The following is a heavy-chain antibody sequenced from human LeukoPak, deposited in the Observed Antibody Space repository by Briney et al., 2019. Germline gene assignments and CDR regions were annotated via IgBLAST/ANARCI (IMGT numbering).Heavy chain of an antibody. J-gene: IGHJ4*02. CDR3: ARLPAYCSTTSCSFDS. V-gene: IGHV4-39*01. Sequence: PSETLSLTCTVSGGSISSSSYYWGWIRQPPGKGLEWIVNIYYSGSTYYNPSLKSRVTISVDTPKNQFSLKLTSVTAADTAVYYCARLPAYCSTTSCSFDSWGQGTLVAVSS. CDR1: GGSISSSSYY. CDR2: IYYSGST. D-gene: IGHD2-2*01.